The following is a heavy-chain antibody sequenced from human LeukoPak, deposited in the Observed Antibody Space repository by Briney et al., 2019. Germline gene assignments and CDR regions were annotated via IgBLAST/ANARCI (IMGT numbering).Heavy chain of an antibody. CDR2: MNPNSGNT. V-gene: IGHV1-8*01. CDR1: GYTFTSYD. J-gene: IGHJ4*02. CDR3: ARTRTYYYGSGSYFDY. D-gene: IGHD3-10*01. Sequence: ASVKVSCKASGYTFTSYDINWVRQATGQGLEWMGWMNPNSGNTGYAQKFQGRVTMTRNTSISTAYMELSSLRSEDTAVYYCARTRTYYYGSGSYFDYWGQGTLVTVSS.